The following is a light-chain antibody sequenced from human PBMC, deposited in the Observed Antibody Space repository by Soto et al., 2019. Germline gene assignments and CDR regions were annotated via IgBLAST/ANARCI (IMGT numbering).Light chain of an antibody. CDR1: SSDVGSYNR. CDR3: SSYTSSSTV. J-gene: IGLJ1*01. Sequence: QSALTQPPSVSGSPGQSVTISCTGTSSDVGSYNRVCWYQQPPGTAPKLMIYEVSNWPSGVPDRFSGSKSGNTASLTISGLQAEDEADYYCSSYTSSSTVFGTGTKLTVL. V-gene: IGLV2-18*02. CDR2: EVS.